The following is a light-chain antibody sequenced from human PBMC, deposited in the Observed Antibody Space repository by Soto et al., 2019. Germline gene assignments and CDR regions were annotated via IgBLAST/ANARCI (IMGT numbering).Light chain of an antibody. V-gene: IGKV1-5*03. Sequence: DIPMTQSPSTLSASVGDRVTITCRASQSISSWLAWYQQKPGKAPKLLIYKASSLESGVPSRFSGSGSGTEFTLTISSLQPDDFATYYCQQYNSLEWTFGQGTKVEIK. CDR2: KAS. J-gene: IGKJ1*01. CDR3: QQYNSLEWT. CDR1: QSISSW.